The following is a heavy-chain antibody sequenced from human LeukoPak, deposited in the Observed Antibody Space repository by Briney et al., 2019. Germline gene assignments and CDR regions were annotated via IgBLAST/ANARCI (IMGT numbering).Heavy chain of an antibody. CDR3: ARVGRGSTYGYVDY. V-gene: IGHV3-66*01. CDR2: IYSGGNT. CDR1: GFTVTINY. D-gene: IGHD5-18*01. Sequence: GGSLRLSCAASGFTVTINYMSWVRQAPGKGLEWVSVIYSGGNTYYADSVKGRFTISRDNSKNMVFLQMNSLRAEDTAVYYCARVGRGSTYGYVDYWGQGTLVTVSS. J-gene: IGHJ4*02.